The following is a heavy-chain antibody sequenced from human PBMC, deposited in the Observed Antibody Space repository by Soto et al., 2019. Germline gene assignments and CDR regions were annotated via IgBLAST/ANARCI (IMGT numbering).Heavy chain of an antibody. CDR3: ARDPWAADY. Sequence: GGSLRLSCAASGFTVSTNYRSWVRQAPGKGLEWVSVIYSGGSTFYADSVRGRFTISRDNSKNTVNLQMNSLRAEDTAVYYCARDPWAADYWGQGTLVTVSS. CDR1: GFTVSTNY. V-gene: IGHV3-66*01. CDR2: IYSGGST. J-gene: IGHJ4*02. D-gene: IGHD3-16*01.